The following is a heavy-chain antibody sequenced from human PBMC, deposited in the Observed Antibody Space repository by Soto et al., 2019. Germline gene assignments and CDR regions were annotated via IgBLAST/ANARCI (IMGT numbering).Heavy chain of an antibody. CDR3: ARSVVVAATPTYYFDY. CDR1: GFTFSSYS. CDR2: ISSSSSYI. V-gene: IGHV3-21*01. Sequence: GGSLRLSCAASGFTFSSYSMNWVRQAPGKGLEWVSSISSSSSYIYYADSVKGRFTISRDNAKNSLYLQMNSLRAEDTAVYYCARSVVVAATPTYYFDYWGQGTLVTVSS. D-gene: IGHD2-15*01. J-gene: IGHJ4*02.